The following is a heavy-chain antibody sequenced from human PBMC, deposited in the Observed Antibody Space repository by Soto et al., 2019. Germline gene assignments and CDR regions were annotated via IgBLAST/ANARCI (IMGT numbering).Heavy chain of an antibody. CDR3: AKGGGGLELRD. CDR1: GLTFSNYY. CDR2: VSGSGAII. V-gene: IGHV3-23*01. J-gene: IGHJ4*02. Sequence: EVQLLESGGGLVQPGGSLRLSCAASGLTFSNYYMNWVRQAPGKGLEWVSVVSGSGAIIYYADSVKGRFTITRDNSKNLLYLQMNSLGAEDMAVYYCAKGGGGLELRDWGQGTLVTVSS. D-gene: IGHD1-7*01.